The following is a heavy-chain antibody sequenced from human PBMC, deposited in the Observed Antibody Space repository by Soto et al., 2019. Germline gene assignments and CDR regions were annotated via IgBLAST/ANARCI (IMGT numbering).Heavy chain of an antibody. J-gene: IGHJ3*01. CDR3: VREGRGSFDF. V-gene: IGHV3-23*01. Sequence: GGSLRLSCAASGFIFTNYAMNWVRQAPGKGLEWVSVIGGRGNSAYYADSVQGRFAISRDNSKNTLSLQMSSLTADDTAIYYCVREGRGSFDFWGRGTMVTVSS. D-gene: IGHD5-12*01. CDR2: IGGRGNSA. CDR1: GFIFTNYA.